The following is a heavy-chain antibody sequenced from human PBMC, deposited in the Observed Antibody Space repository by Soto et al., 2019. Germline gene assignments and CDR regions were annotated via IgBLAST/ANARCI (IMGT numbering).Heavy chain of an antibody. J-gene: IGHJ4*02. V-gene: IGHV1-18*04. CDR2: ISSYNGNT. CDR3: ARVDRSSWWAFDY. Sequence: QVQLVQSGAEVKKPGASVKVSCKASGYTLSDYGISWVRQAPGQGLEWMGWISSYNGNTNSAQKFQHRVTMTIHTSTRTAYMELTIQISDDTSRYYCARVDRSSWWAFDYWGQGTLVTVSS. CDR1: GYTLSDYG. D-gene: IGHD6-13*01.